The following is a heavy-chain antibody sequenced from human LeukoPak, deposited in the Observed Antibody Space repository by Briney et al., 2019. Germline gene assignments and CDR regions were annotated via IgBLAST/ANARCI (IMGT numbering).Heavy chain of an antibody. Sequence: GGSLRLSCATSGFTVSSNYMSWVRQAPGKGLEWVSVIYSGGSTYYADSVKGRFTIFRDNSKNTLYLQMNSLRAEDTAVYYCAKDGSYSAAEYFQHWGQGTLVTASS. CDR3: AKDGSYSAAEYFQH. J-gene: IGHJ1*01. D-gene: IGHD1-26*01. CDR1: GFTVSSNY. V-gene: IGHV3-66*01. CDR2: IYSGGST.